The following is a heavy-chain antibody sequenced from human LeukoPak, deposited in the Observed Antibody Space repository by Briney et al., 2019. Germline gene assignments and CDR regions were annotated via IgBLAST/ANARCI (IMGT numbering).Heavy chain of an antibody. J-gene: IGHJ6*03. CDR2: IYYSGST. D-gene: IGHD5-24*01. CDR1: GGSISGYY. V-gene: IGHV4-59*01. Sequence: PSETLSLTCSVSGGSISGYYWSWIRQPARKGLEWIGYIYYSGSTNYNPSLKSRVTISVDTSKNQFSLKLSSVTAADTAVYYCARDRMADYYYYYMDVWGKGTTVTVSS. CDR3: ARDRMADYYYYYMDV.